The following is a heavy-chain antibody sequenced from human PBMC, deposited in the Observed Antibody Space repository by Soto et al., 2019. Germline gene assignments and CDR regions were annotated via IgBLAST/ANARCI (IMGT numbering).Heavy chain of an antibody. CDR2: INTDGSST. Sequence: ETLRLSCAASGFTFSSYWMHWVRQAPGKGLVWVSRINTDGSSTNYADSVKGRFTISRDNAKNTLYLQMNSLRAEDTAVYYCARDISGYYGSPTDYWGQGTLVTVSS. CDR3: ARDISGYYGSPTDY. CDR1: GFTFSSYW. V-gene: IGHV3-74*01. J-gene: IGHJ4*02. D-gene: IGHD3-22*01.